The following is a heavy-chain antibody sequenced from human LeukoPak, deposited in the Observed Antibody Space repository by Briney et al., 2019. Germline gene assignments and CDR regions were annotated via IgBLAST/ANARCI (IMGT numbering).Heavy chain of an antibody. CDR2: IRYDGSNK. V-gene: IGHV3-30*02. CDR3: AKDRSDYGIFDY. D-gene: IGHD4-17*01. CDR1: GFTFSSYG. Sequence: GGSLRLSCAASGFTFSSYGMHWVRQAPGKGLEWVAFIRYDGSNKYYADSVKGRFTISRDNSKNTLYLQMNSMRAEDTAVYYCAKDRSDYGIFDYWGQGTLVTVSS. J-gene: IGHJ4*02.